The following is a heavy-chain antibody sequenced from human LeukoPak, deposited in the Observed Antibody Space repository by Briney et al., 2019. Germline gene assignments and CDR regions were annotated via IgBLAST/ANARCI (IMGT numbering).Heavy chain of an antibody. V-gene: IGHV3-7*03. Sequence: GGSLRLSCAASGFTFSRYWMSWVRQAPGKGLEWVANIKQDGSEKYYVDSVKGRFTISRDNAKNSLYLQMNSLRAEDTAVYYCAKADNSGSYYLGVVDYWGQGTLVTVSS. CDR2: IKQDGSEK. CDR3: AKADNSGSYYLGVVDY. CDR1: GFTFSRYW. J-gene: IGHJ4*02. D-gene: IGHD1-26*01.